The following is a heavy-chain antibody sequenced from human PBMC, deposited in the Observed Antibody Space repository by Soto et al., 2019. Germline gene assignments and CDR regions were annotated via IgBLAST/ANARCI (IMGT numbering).Heavy chain of an antibody. Sequence: GESLKISCKGSGYSFTSYWIGWVRQMPGKGLEWMGIIYPGDSDTRYSPSFQGQVTISADKSISTAYLQWSSLKASDTAMYYCASLSEANLYSSGWDDYYYYGMDVWGQGTTVTVSS. CDR1: GYSFTSYW. V-gene: IGHV5-51*01. J-gene: IGHJ6*02. CDR3: ASLSEANLYSSGWDDYYYYGMDV. D-gene: IGHD6-19*01. CDR2: IYPGDSDT.